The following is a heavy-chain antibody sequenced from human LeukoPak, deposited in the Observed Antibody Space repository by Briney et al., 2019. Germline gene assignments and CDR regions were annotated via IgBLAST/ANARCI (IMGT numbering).Heavy chain of an antibody. CDR3: ARDLMVDLLGELSLYDY. Sequence: ASVKVSCKASGYIFTSYGISWVRQAPGQGLEWMGWISAYNGNTKYTQKLQGRVTMTTDTSTSTAYMELRSLRSDDTAVYYCARDLMVDLLGELSLYDYWGQGTLVTVSS. D-gene: IGHD3-16*02. J-gene: IGHJ4*02. CDR2: ISAYNGNT. CDR1: GYIFTSYG. V-gene: IGHV1-18*01.